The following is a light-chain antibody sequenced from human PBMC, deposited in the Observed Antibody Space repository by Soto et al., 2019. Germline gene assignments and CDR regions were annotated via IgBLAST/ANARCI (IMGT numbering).Light chain of an antibody. Sequence: QSALTQPASVSGSPGQSITISCTGTSSDVGGYNYVSWYQHHPGKAPKLMIYDVSNRPSGISNRFSGSKSGNTASLTISGLAAEEDADYYCSSYTSPSALVVFGGGTQLTVL. CDR1: SSDVGGYNY. V-gene: IGLV2-14*03. CDR3: SSYTSPSALVV. CDR2: DVS. J-gene: IGLJ2*01.